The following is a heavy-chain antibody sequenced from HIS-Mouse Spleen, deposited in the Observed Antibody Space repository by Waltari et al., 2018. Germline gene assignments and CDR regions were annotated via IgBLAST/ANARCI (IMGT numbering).Heavy chain of an antibody. Sequence: QLQLQESGPGLVKPSETLSLTCTVSGVSISSSSYHGGWIRQPPGKGLEWIGSIYYSGSTYYNPSLKSRVTISVDTSKNQFSLKLSSVTAADTAVYYCAREIPYSSSWYDWYFDLWGRGTLVTVSS. D-gene: IGHD6-13*01. CDR3: AREIPYSSSWYDWYFDL. CDR2: IYYSGST. V-gene: IGHV4-39*07. J-gene: IGHJ2*01. CDR1: GVSISSSSYH.